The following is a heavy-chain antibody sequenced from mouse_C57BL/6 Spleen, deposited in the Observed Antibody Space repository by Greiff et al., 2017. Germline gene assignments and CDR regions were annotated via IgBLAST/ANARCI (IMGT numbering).Heavy chain of an antibody. CDR1: GYAFSSYW. V-gene: IGHV1-80*01. Sequence: QVQLQQSGAELVKPGASVKISCKASGYAFSSYWMNWVKQRPGKGLEWIGQIYPGDGDTNYNGKFKGKATLNADKSSSTAYMQLSSLTSEDSAVYFCARITTVVATDYWGQGTTLTVSS. D-gene: IGHD1-1*01. CDR2: IYPGDGDT. CDR3: ARITTVVATDY. J-gene: IGHJ2*01.